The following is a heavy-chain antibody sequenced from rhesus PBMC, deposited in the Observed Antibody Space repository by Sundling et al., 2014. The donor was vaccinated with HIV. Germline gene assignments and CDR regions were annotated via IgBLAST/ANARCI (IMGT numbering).Heavy chain of an antibody. D-gene: IGHD6-25*01. V-gene: IGHV4-147*01. CDR1: TDSITGSY. CDR3: ASGEGSGISIWYGLAS. J-gene: IGHJ6*01. Sequence: QLQLQESGPGLVRPSETLSLTCAVSTDSITGSYWTWIRQSPGKGLEWIGYIYRNSVSTKDNPSLKKRVTISTDTSKNQFSLRLTSVTAADSAVYYCASGEGSGISIWYGLASWGQGVVVAVSA. CDR2: IYRNSVST.